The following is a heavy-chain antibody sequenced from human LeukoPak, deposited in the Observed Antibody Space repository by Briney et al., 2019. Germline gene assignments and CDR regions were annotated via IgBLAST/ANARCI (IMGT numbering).Heavy chain of an antibody. CDR1: GFTFSSYA. CDR2: ISYDGSNK. Sequence: PGGSLRLSCAASGFTFSSYAMHWVRQAPGKGLEWVAVISYDGSNKYYADSVKGRFTISRDNSKNTLYLQMNSLRAEDTAVYYCARDAGGSGSYTPSDYWGQGTLVTVSS. D-gene: IGHD3-10*01. CDR3: ARDAGGSGSYTPSDY. V-gene: IGHV3-30-3*01. J-gene: IGHJ4*02.